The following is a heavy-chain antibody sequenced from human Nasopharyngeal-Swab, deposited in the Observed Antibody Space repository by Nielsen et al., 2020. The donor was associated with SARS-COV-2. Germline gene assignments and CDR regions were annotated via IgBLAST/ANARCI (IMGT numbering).Heavy chain of an antibody. J-gene: IGHJ6*03. V-gene: IGHV3-30*04. Sequence: GESLKISCAASGFTFSSYAMHWVRQAPGKGLEWVAVISYDGSNKYYADSVKGRFTISRDNSKNTLYLQMNSLRAEDTAVYYCARGGVVLIWIGGLTHMDVWGKGTTVTVSS. D-gene: IGHD3-10*01. CDR2: ISYDGSNK. CDR3: ARGGVVLIWIGGLTHMDV. CDR1: GFTFSSYA.